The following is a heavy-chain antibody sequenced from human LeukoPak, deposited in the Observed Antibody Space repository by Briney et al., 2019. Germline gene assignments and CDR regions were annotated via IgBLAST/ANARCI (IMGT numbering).Heavy chain of an antibody. J-gene: IGHJ4*02. V-gene: IGHV3-30*02. Sequence: HPGGSLRLSCAASGFTFSRHGMHWVRQAPGKGLEWVAFIRYDSSDKYYVDSVKGRFTISRDNSKNMLYLQLNSLRPEDTAVYYCAKVGLGSVDYWGQGTLVTVSS. CDR1: GFTFSRHG. D-gene: IGHD1-26*01. CDR2: IRYDSSDK. CDR3: AKVGLGSVDY.